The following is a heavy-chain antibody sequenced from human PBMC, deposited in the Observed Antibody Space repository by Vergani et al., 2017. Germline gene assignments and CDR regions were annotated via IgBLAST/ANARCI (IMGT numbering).Heavy chain of an antibody. J-gene: IGHJ6*02. D-gene: IGHD1-26*01. Sequence: VQVVETGGGLVQPGGSLRLSCIGSGYTFGHFDMHWVRQAPGKGLAWVAFIRYDGSNPQYIDSVKGRFTISRDNSKDTLFLQMNGLRPEDTGTYFCAKKGGSLYYYGVDVWGQGTTITVSS. CDR2: IRYDGSNP. CDR3: AKKGGSLYYYGVDV. CDR1: GYTFGHFD. V-gene: IGHV3-30*02.